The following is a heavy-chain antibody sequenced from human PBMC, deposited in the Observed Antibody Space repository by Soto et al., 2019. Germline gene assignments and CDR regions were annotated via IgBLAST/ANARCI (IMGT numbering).Heavy chain of an antibody. J-gene: IGHJ4*02. D-gene: IGHD6-19*01. V-gene: IGHV1-69*12. CDR3: ARELSTQGLDS. Sequence: VLLVQSGAEVKKPGSSVRVSCKASGGTFSRDVMTWVRQAPGQGLEWMGEIIPVFATTNYAQSFQGRVTFTADEATRTVYMELSGLRYEDTAMYYCARELSTQGLDSWGQGTLVTVSS. CDR2: IIPVFATT. CDR1: GGTFSRDV.